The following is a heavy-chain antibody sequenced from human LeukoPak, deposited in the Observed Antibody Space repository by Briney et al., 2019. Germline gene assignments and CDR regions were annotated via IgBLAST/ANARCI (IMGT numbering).Heavy chain of an antibody. D-gene: IGHD1-26*01. CDR3: ATKGKMEWEVGFHY. CDR2: FDTEDDET. CDR1: GNTLTELA. J-gene: IGHJ4*02. V-gene: IGHV1-24*01. Sequence: ASVKVSCKVSGNTLTELAIHWVRQAPGKGLEWLGGFDTEDDETIYAQKFQGRVTLTEDTSTDTAYMELTSLRSEDTAIYYCATKGKMEWEVGFHYWGQGTLLMVSS.